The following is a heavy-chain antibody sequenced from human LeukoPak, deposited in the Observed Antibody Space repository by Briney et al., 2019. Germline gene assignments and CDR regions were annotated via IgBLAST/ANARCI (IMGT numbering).Heavy chain of an antibody. J-gene: IGHJ4*02. CDR3: AKNFQWLVRARMDY. CDR1: GFTFSSYA. V-gene: IGHV3-23*01. Sequence: GGSLRLSCAASGFTFSSYAMSWVRQAPGKGLEWVSAISGSGGSTYYADSVKGRFTISRDNSKNTLYLQMNSLRAEDTAVYYCAKNFQWLVRARMDYWGQGTLVTVSS. CDR2: ISGSGGST. D-gene: IGHD6-19*01.